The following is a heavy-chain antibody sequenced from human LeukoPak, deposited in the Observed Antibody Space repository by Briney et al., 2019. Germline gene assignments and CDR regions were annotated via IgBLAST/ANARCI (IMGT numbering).Heavy chain of an antibody. CDR2: IHYTGST. CDR1: GGSISSSSYY. CDR3: ARNYCTGGSCYVNDD. D-gene: IGHD2-15*01. Sequence: SETLSLTCTVSGGSISSSSYYWGWIRQPPGKGLEWIGFIHYTGSTNYNPSLKSRVTMSVDTSKNQFSLKLTSVTAADSAVYYCARNYCTGGSCYVNDDWGQGTLVTVSS. J-gene: IGHJ4*02. V-gene: IGHV4-61*05.